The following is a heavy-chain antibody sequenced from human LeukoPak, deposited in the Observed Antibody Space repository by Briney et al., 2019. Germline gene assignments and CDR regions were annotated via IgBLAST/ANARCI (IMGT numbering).Heavy chain of an antibody. V-gene: IGHV4-34*01. CDR2: INHSGST. Sequence: SETLSLTCAVYGGSFSGYYWSWIHQPPGKGLEWIGEINHSGSTNYNPSLKSRVTVSVDTSKNNFSLKMSPVTAADTAVYYCARGDNFYDSSGYFDNWGQGTLVTGSS. J-gene: IGHJ4*02. CDR3: ARGDNFYDSSGYFDN. CDR1: GGSFSGYY. D-gene: IGHD3-22*01.